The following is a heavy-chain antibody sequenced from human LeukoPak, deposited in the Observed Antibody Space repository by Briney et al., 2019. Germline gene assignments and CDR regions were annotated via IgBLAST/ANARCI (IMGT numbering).Heavy chain of an antibody. CDR1: GGSFSGYY. CDR2: VNHSGST. J-gene: IGHJ4*02. CDR3: ARGRLHFDSGTRGDYFDS. V-gene: IGHV4-34*01. Sequence: KPSETLSLTCAVYGGSFSGYYWSWVRQPPGKGLEWFGEVNHSGSTNYNPSLKSRATISADASKNQFSLQLTSVTAADTAVYYCARGRLHFDSGTRGDYFDSWGQGTLVTVSS. D-gene: IGHD3-10*01.